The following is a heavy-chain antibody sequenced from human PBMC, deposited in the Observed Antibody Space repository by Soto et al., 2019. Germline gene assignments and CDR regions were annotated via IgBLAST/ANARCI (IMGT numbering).Heavy chain of an antibody. J-gene: IGHJ5*01. Sequence: QITLKESGPTLVEPTQTLTLTCSFSGFSLTTSGVGVGWLRRAPGKALECLGIIYWDDDRRYNPSLKDRLTITKAPPKNHVVLSMTYMEPVDTATYYCAHRVPYSTSRDVGWFDSWGQGTLVTVS. D-gene: IGHD6-6*01. CDR3: AHRVPYSTSRDVGWFDS. V-gene: IGHV2-5*02. CDR2: IYWDDDR. CDR1: GFSLTTSGVG.